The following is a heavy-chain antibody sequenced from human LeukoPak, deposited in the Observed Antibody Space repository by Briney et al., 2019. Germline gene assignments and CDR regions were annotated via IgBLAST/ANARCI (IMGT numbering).Heavy chain of an antibody. Sequence: GGSLRLSCAASGFTVSSNYMSWVRQAPGKGLEWVSVIYSGGSTYYADSVKGRFTISRDNSKNTLYLQMNSLRAEDTAVYYRARLLPPRDAFDIWGQGTMVTVSS. J-gene: IGHJ3*02. CDR3: ARLLPPRDAFDI. CDR1: GFTVSSNY. D-gene: IGHD2-15*01. CDR2: IYSGGST. V-gene: IGHV3-66*04.